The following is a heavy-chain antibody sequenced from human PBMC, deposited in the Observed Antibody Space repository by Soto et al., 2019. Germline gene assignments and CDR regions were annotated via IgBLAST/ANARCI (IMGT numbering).Heavy chain of an antibody. CDR3: AGDPYYYASDF. J-gene: IGHJ4*02. CDR1: VFRFSDHY. V-gene: IGHV3-11*01. D-gene: IGHD3-10*01. Sequence: SWWSLRLSCSASVFRFSDHYMTWIRQGPGKGLEWVSKISGSGTTTYYADSVKGRFTVSRDNAKNSLYLQMNSLRAEDTAVYYCAGDPYYYASDFWGQGTLVTVSS. CDR2: ISGSGTTT.